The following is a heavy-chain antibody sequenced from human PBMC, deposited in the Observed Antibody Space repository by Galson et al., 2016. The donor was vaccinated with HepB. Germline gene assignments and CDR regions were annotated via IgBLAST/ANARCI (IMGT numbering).Heavy chain of an antibody. CDR2: SGSSGSPI. D-gene: IGHD4-23*01. V-gene: IGHV3-11*01. J-gene: IGHJ2*01. CDR3: ARDSGGYSGGMDWYFDL. CDR1: GFIFSDNY. Sequence: SLRLSCAASGFIFSDNYMTWIRQAPGKGLEWISYSGSSGSPIYFADSVKGRFTLSRDNYRPTVFLQMMSLRAEDTAVYFCARDSGGYSGGMDWYFDLWGRGTLVTVSS.